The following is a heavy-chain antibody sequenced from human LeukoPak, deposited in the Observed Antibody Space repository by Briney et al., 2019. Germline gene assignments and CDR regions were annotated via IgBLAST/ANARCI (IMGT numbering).Heavy chain of an antibody. J-gene: IGHJ5*02. V-gene: IGHV1-45*02. Sequence: SVKVSCKASGYTFTYRYLHWVRQAPGQALEWMGWITPFNGNTNYAQKFQDRVTITRDRSMSTAYMELSSLRSEDTAMYYCAAAAAPKLAFDPWGQGTLVTVSS. D-gene: IGHD6-13*01. CDR3: AAAAAPKLAFDP. CDR1: GYTFTYRY. CDR2: ITPFNGNT.